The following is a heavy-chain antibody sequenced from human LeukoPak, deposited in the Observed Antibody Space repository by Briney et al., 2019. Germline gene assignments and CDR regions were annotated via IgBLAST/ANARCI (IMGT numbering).Heavy chain of an antibody. J-gene: IGHJ4*02. CDR2: IYSGGST. CDR3: AKDVTGEWELHHFDY. Sequence: GESLRLSCAASGFTVSSNYMSWVRQAPGKGLEWVSVIYSGGSTYYADSVKGRLTISRDNAKNSLYLQMNSLRAEDMALYYCAKDVTGEWELHHFDYWGQGTLVTVSS. D-gene: IGHD1-26*01. CDR1: GFTVSSNY. V-gene: IGHV3-53*05.